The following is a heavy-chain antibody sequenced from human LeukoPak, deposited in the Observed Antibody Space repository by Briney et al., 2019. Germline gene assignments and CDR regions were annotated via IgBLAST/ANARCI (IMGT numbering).Heavy chain of an antibody. D-gene: IGHD6-19*01. J-gene: IGHJ3*01. CDR1: GFTFSDNY. V-gene: IGHV3-11*04. CDR3: ARGCDSSGWFCHYAFDL. Sequence: GGSLRLSCAASGFTFSDNYMAWIRQAPGKGLELFSHISSTGSTSYYADSVKGRFTISRDNAKNSLYLQMHSLRAEDTAVYFCARGCDSSGWFCHYAFDLWGQGTTVTVSS. CDR2: ISSTGSTS.